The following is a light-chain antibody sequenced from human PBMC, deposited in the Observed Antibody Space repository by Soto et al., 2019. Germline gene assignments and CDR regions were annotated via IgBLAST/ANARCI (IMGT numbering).Light chain of an antibody. CDR1: QSVSSN. CDR2: GAS. CDR3: QQYNNWPPWT. V-gene: IGKV3-15*01. Sequence: EIVISQSPATVSVSPGEKATLSCRASQSVSSNLAWYQQKPGQAPRLLIYGASTRATGIPARFSGSGSGTEFTLTISSLQSEDFAVYYCQQYNNWPPWTFGQGIKVDFK. J-gene: IGKJ1*01.